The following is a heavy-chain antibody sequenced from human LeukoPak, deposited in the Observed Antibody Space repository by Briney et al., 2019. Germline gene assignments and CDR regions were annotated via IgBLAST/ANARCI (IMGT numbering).Heavy chain of an antibody. J-gene: IGHJ4*02. V-gene: IGHV3-48*03. CDR1: GFTFSSYE. CDR3: AIGGSVSGFFKN. Sequence: QPGGSLRLSCAASGFTFSSYEMNWVRQAPGKGLEWVSYISSSGTIISYADSVKGRFTISRDNAKNSLYLQMNSLRAEDTAVYYCAIGGSVSGFFKNWGQGTLVTVSS. CDR2: ISSSGTII. D-gene: IGHD3-22*01.